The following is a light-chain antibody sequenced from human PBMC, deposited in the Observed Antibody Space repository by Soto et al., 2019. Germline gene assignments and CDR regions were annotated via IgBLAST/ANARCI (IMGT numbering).Light chain of an antibody. CDR3: HQFGSSTLFT. CDR2: GAS. J-gene: IGKJ3*01. V-gene: IGKV3-20*01. CDR1: QSVSSSY. Sequence: EIVLTQSPGTLSLSPGERATLSCRASQSVSSSYLAWYQQKPGQAPRLLIYGASSRATGIPDRFSGSGSGTAFTLTISILEPEDFAVYYCHQFGSSTLFTFGPGTKVDV.